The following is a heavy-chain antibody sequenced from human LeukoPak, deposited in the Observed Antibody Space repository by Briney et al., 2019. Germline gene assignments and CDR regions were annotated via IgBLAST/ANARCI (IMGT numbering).Heavy chain of an antibody. D-gene: IGHD5-18*01. CDR3: ARAGMETDPLDYYYYMDV. J-gene: IGHJ6*03. Sequence: GGSLRLSCAASGFTFSRYWMTWVRQAPGKGLEWEANIKEDGSEKYYVDSVKGRFTISRDNAKNSLYLQMNSLRAEDTAVYYCARAGMETDPLDYYYYMDVWGKGTTVTVSS. CDR2: IKEDGSEK. V-gene: IGHV3-7*04. CDR1: GFTFSRYW.